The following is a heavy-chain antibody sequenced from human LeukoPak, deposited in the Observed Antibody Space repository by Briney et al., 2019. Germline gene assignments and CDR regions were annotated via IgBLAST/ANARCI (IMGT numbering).Heavy chain of an antibody. V-gene: IGHV3-30-3*01. CDR2: ISKDGSNK. J-gene: IGHJ4*02. CDR3: AREGIYFDY. Sequence: PGGSVRLSCAASGFTFSSYSMHWVRQAPGKGLEWVAVISKDGSNKYCADSVKGRITISRDNSKNTLYLQMNSLRAEDTAVYYCAREGIYFDYWGQGTLVTVSS. CDR1: GFTFSSYS. D-gene: IGHD3-10*01.